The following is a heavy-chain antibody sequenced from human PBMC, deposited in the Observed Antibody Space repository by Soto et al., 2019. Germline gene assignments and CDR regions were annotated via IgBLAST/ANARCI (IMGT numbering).Heavy chain of an antibody. CDR2: IHHSGSS. J-gene: IGHJ6*02. V-gene: IGHV4-31*03. Sequence: QVQLQESGPGLVKPSQTLSLTCTVPGGSINNADYYWNWVRQPPGKGLEWIGEIHHSGSSDHNPYLKSRLTVSGDTAQNQVSLKLTSVTAADTAVYFCATGAARSSLGYLDVWGQGTTLIVSS. CDR3: ATGAARSSLGYLDV. D-gene: IGHD2-15*01. CDR1: GGSINNADYY.